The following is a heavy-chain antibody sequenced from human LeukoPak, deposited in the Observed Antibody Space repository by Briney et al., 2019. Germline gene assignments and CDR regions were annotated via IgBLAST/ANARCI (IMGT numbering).Heavy chain of an antibody. CDR1: GGTFSSYA. J-gene: IGHJ4*02. V-gene: IGHV1-69*06. Sequence: SVKVSCKASGGTFSSYAISWVRQAPGQGLEWMGGIIPIFGTANYAQKFQGRVTITADKSTSTAYMELSSLRSEDTAVYHCARSSIIATAGPFYFDYWGQGTLVTVSS. CDR2: IIPIFGTA. D-gene: IGHD6-13*01. CDR3: ARSSIIATAGPFYFDY.